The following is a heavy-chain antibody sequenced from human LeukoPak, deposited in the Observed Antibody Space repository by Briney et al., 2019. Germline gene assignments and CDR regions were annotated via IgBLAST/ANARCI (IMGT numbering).Heavy chain of an antibody. Sequence: AGTLSLTCAVSGGSISSGNGWSWVRQPPGEGLEWIGEINQSGSTNYNPSLKRRGPISVDKSKNQFSMKLSSVPAADTAVYYRATYGPVSGGSTFESWGQGALVTVSS. CDR3: ATYGPVSGGSTFES. CDR1: GGSISSGNG. CDR2: INQSGST. D-gene: IGHD2-15*01. J-gene: IGHJ4*02. V-gene: IGHV4-4*02.